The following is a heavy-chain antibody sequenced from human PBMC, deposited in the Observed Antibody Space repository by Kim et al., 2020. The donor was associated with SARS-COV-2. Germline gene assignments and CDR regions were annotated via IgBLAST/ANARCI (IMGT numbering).Heavy chain of an antibody. CDR1: GGSISSGGYY. D-gene: IGHD2-21*01. V-gene: IGHV4-31*03. J-gene: IGHJ6*01. CDR2: IYYSGST. CDR3: AIEVWCGGSTLYYDYG. Sequence: SETLSLTCPVSGGSISSGGYYWSWIRQHPGKGLEWIGYIYYSGSTYYNPSLKSRGTLSVDTSKNQFSLKLSSVTAADTAEYYCAIEVWCGGSTLYYDYG.